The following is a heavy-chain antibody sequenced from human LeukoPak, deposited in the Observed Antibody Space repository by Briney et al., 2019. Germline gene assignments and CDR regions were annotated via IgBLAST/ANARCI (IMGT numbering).Heavy chain of an antibody. V-gene: IGHV4-61*02. Sequence: SETLSLTCTVSGGSISSGSYYWSWIRQPAGKGLEWIGRIYTSGSTNYNPSLKSRVTISVDTSKNQFSLKLSSVTAADTAVYYCAREAYRLSPYYYYYMDVWGKGTTVTVSS. J-gene: IGHJ6*03. CDR3: AREAYRLSPYYYYYMDV. CDR1: GGSISSGSYY. D-gene: IGHD4-11*01. CDR2: IYTSGST.